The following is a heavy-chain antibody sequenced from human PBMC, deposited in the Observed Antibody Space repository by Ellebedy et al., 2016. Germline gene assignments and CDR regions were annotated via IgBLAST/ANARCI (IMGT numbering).Heavy chain of an antibody. CDR1: GASISPFY. CDR2: IYNSGST. CDR3: ARLVGSSGWDVLDY. Sequence: SETLSLTCTVSGASISPFYWSWIRQPPGKGLEWIGYIYNSGSTSYNPSLKTRVTISVDTSKNQFSLQLSSLTAADTAVYYCARLVGSSGWDVLDYWGQGTLVTVSS. V-gene: IGHV4-59*08. D-gene: IGHD6-19*01. J-gene: IGHJ4*02.